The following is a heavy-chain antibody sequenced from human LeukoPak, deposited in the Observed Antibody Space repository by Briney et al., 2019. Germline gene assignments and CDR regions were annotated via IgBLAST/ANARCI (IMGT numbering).Heavy chain of an antibody. V-gene: IGHV1-46*01. Sequence: ASVKLSCKAFGYTFTGYWMHWVRQAPGQGPEWMGVISPSGGSAIYAQKFKGRVTLTRDMSTSTDYLELSSLRSEDTAVYYCARDNSVRDEAWWFNPWGQGTLVTVSS. CDR1: GYTFTGYW. D-gene: IGHD5-24*01. CDR2: ISPSGGSA. CDR3: ARDNSVRDEAWWFNP. J-gene: IGHJ5*02.